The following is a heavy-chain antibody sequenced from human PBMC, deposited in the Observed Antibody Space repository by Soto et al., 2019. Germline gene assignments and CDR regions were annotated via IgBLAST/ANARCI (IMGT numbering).Heavy chain of an antibody. V-gene: IGHV1-69*02. D-gene: IGHD6-13*01. J-gene: IGHJ5*02. Sequence: QVQLVQSGAEVKKPGSSVKVSCKASGGTFSSYTISWVRQAPGQGLEWMGRIIPIFGMANYAQKFHGRVTITADKSTSTAYMELSSLISEDTAVYYCATSDGPSSSNYFDPWGQGTLVTVSS. CDR1: GGTFSSYT. CDR3: ATSDGPSSSNYFDP. CDR2: IIPIFGMA.